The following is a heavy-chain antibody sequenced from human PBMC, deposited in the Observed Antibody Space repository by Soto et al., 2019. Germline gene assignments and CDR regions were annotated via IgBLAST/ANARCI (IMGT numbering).Heavy chain of an antibody. CDR3: ARDKVVGATGN. V-gene: IGHV3-11*01. D-gene: IGHD1-1*01. CDR1: GFTFSDHY. CDR2: ISSSGSTI. Sequence: PGGSLRLSYAASGFTFSDHYMSWIRQAPGKGLEWVSYISSSGSTIYYADSVKGRFTISRDNAKKSLYLEINSLRSEDTAVYYCARDKVVGATGNWGQGTLVTVSS. J-gene: IGHJ4*02.